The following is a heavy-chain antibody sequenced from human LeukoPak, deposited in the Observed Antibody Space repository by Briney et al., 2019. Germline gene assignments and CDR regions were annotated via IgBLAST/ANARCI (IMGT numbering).Heavy chain of an antibody. CDR1: RFIFSDSW. CDR2: ITSDGSIT. CDR3: ATYWRGLGFDP. Sequence: RGSLRLSCVASRFIFSDSWMHWVRQVQGQGLVWVSLITSDGSITNYADSVKGRFTVSRDNAKNTLYLQMNSLRAEDTALYYCATYWRGLGFDPWGQGTLVTVSS. V-gene: IGHV3-74*01. J-gene: IGHJ5*02. D-gene: IGHD3/OR15-3a*01.